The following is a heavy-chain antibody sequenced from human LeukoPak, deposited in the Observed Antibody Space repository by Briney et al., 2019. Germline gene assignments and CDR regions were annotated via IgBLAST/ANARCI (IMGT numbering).Heavy chain of an antibody. Sequence: ASVKVSCKASGGTFSSYAVSWVRQAPGQGLEWMGGIIPIFGTANYAQKFQGRVTITADKSTSTAYMELSSLRSEDTAVYYCARGSDWYSGSFAFDYWGQGTLVTVSS. CDR3: ARGSDWYSGSFAFDY. CDR1: GGTFSSYA. D-gene: IGHD1-26*01. J-gene: IGHJ4*02. V-gene: IGHV1-69*06. CDR2: IIPIFGTA.